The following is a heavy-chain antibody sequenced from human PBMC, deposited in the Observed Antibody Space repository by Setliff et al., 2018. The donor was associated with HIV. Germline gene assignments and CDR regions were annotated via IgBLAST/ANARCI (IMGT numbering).Heavy chain of an antibody. CDR1: GGSISSHF. CDR2: IYYSGST. Sequence: SETLSLTCTVSGGSISSHFWSWIRQPPGKGLEWIGSIYYSGSTNYNPSLKSRVTISVVTSKNQFSLKLSSVTAADPAVYYCARGTLYYDYVWGTPFPFDYWGQGTLVTVSS. CDR3: ARGTLYYDYVWGTPFPFDY. J-gene: IGHJ4*02. D-gene: IGHD3-16*01. V-gene: IGHV4-59*11.